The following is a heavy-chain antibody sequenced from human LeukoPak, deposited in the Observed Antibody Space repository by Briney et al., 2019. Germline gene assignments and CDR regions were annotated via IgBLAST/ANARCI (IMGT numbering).Heavy chain of an antibody. V-gene: IGHV3-48*03. J-gene: IGHJ4*02. CDR2: ISSSGSTI. CDR3: ARGGSGNWNAPFDY. Sequence: GGSLRLSCAASGFTFSSYEMNWVRQAPGKGLEWVSYISSSGSTIYSADSVKGRFTISRDNAKNSLYLQMNSLRAEDTAVYYCARGGSGNWNAPFDYWGQGILVTVSS. CDR1: GFTFSSYE. D-gene: IGHD1-1*01.